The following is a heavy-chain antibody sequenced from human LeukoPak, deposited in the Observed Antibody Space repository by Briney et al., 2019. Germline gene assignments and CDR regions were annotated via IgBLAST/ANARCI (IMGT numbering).Heavy chain of an antibody. Sequence: PSETLSLTCTVSGGSISSSSYYWGWIRQPPGKGLEWIGSIYYSGSTYYNPSLKSRVTISVDTSKNQFSLKLSSVTAADTAVYYCAGGSLRYFDLWGRGTLVTVSS. V-gene: IGHV4-39*07. CDR3: AGGSLRYFDL. CDR2: IYYSGST. J-gene: IGHJ2*01. CDR1: GGSISSSSYY.